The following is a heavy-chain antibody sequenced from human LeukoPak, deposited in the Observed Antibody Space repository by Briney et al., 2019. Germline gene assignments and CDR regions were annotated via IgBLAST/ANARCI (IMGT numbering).Heavy chain of an antibody. V-gene: IGHV1-8*01. CDR2: MNPNSGNT. CDR3: ARGGGYSYGILDY. Sequence: GASVKVSCKASRYTFTSYDINWVRQATGQGLEWMGWMNPNSGNTGYAQKFQGRVSMTRNTSISTAYMELSSLKSEDTAVYYCARGGGYSYGILDYWAQGTPVTVSS. D-gene: IGHD5-18*01. J-gene: IGHJ4*02. CDR1: RYTFTSYD.